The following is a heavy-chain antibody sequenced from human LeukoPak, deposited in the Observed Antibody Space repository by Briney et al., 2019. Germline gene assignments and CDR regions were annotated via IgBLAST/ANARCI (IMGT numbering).Heavy chain of an antibody. Sequence: GGSLRLSCVASGSTFSNYAMIWVRQAPGKGLEWVSATSATGGSTYYADSVKGRFTISRDNSKKTLYLQMNSLTVEDTAVYYYASGGLDGLLYSQFDYGGQGTLVTASS. J-gene: IGHJ4*02. V-gene: IGHV3-23*01. CDR3: ASGGLDGLLYSQFDY. CDR1: GSTFSNYA. D-gene: IGHD3-9*01. CDR2: TSATGGST.